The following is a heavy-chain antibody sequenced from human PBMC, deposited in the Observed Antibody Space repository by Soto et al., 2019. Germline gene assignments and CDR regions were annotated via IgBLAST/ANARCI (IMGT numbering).Heavy chain of an antibody. J-gene: IGHJ4*02. D-gene: IGHD2-2*01. CDR2: ISYDGSNK. V-gene: IGHV3-30-3*01. Sequence: PGGSLILSCAASGFTFSSYAMHWVRQAPGKGLEWVAVISYDGSNKYYADSVKGRFTISRDNSKNTLYLQMNSLRAEDTAVYYCARDDMDVVVPAAQTFDYWGQGTLVTVSS. CDR1: GFTFSSYA. CDR3: ARDDMDVVVPAAQTFDY.